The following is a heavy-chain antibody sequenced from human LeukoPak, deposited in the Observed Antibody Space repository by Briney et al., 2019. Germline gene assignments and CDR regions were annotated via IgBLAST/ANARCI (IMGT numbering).Heavy chain of an antibody. V-gene: IGHV4-61*02. Sequence: SQTLSLTCTVSGGSISSGSYYWSWIRQPAGKGLEWIGRISASGSTNYNPSLKSRVTISLDTSKKRFSLKLTSVTAADTAVYYCARDGYSNFDYWGQGTLVTVSS. CDR2: ISASGST. CDR1: GGSISSGSYY. J-gene: IGHJ4*02. CDR3: ARDGYSNFDY. D-gene: IGHD4-23*01.